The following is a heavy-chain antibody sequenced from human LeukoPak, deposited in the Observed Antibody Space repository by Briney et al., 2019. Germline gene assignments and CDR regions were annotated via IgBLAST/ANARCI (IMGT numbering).Heavy chain of an antibody. D-gene: IGHD2-15*01. Sequence: GALRLSCAGSGFTFSTYWMSWVRQAPGKGLDWVANIKQDGTDKYYVDSEKGRFTISRDNAKNLLYLQMNSLRAEDTAVYYCAKAPISKDCSGGSCYLFDYWGQGTLVIVSS. V-gene: IGHV3-7*03. CDR3: AKAPISKDCSGGSCYLFDY. CDR2: IKQDGTDK. CDR1: GFTFSTYW. J-gene: IGHJ4*02.